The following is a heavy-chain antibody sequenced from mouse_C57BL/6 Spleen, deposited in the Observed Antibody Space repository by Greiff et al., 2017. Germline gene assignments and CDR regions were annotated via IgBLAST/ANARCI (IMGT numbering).Heavy chain of an antibody. J-gene: IGHJ2*01. D-gene: IGHD1-1*01. V-gene: IGHV1-69*01. Sequence: QVQLQQPGAELVMPGASVKLSCKASGYTFTSYWMHWVKQRPGQGLEWIGEIDPSDSYTNYNQKFKGKSTLTVDKSSSTAYMQLSSLTSEDYAVYYCARGITTVVAKEYYFDYWGQGTTLTVSS. CDR1: GYTFTSYW. CDR3: ARGITTVVAKEYYFDY. CDR2: IDPSDSYT.